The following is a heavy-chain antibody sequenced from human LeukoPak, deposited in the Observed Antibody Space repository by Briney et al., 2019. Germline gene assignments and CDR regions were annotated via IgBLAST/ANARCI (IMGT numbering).Heavy chain of an antibody. CDR1: GGSISSYY. D-gene: IGHD1-20*01. CDR3: ARGGPGGITGTLVWFDP. Sequence: SETLSLTCTVSGGSISSYYWSWIRQPAGKGLEWIWRIYTSGSTNYNPSLKSRVTMSVDTSKNQFSLKLSSVTAADTAVYYCARGGPGGITGTLVWFDPWGQGTLVTVSP. CDR2: IYTSGST. J-gene: IGHJ5*02. V-gene: IGHV4-4*07.